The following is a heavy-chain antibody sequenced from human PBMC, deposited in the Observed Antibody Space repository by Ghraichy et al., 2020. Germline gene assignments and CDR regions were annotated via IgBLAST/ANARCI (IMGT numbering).Heavy chain of an antibody. D-gene: IGHD6-6*01. J-gene: IGHJ4*02. CDR1: QITFAASG. CDR3: ARDKGRTSSDH. CDR2: IWHDESNE. V-gene: IGHV3-33*01. Sequence: GESLNISCVTSQITFAASGMHWVRQAPGKGLEWVATIWHDESNEYYADSVKGRFTISRDNSKNTLYLQMNSLRADDTAIYYCARDKGRTSSDHGGQGTLVTVSS.